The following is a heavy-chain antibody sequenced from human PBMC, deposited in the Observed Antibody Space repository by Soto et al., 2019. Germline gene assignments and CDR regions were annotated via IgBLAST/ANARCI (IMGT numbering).Heavy chain of an antibody. CDR3: ARHYSSGSRNWFDP. D-gene: IGHD6-19*01. CDR2: IYYSGST. J-gene: IGHJ5*02. V-gene: IGHV4-39*01. Sequence: PSETLSLTCSVSGGSINSSSDFWGWVRQPPGKGLEWIGSIYYSGSTYYNPSLRSRVTISVDTSKNQFALKLSSVTAADTAVFYCARHYSSGSRNWFDPWGQGTLVTVSS. CDR1: GGSINSSSDF.